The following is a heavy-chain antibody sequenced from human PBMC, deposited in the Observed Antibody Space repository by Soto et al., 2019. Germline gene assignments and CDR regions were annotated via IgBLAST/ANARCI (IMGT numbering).Heavy chain of an antibody. CDR3: ARGHIAAPYYYYYGMDV. CDR2: ISSSSSTI. Sequence: PGGSLRLSCAASGFTFGSYSMNWVRQAPGKGLEWVSYISSSSSTIYYADSVKGRFTISRDNAKNSLYLQMNSLRDGDTAVYYCARGHIAAPYYYYYGMDVWGQGTTVTVSS. J-gene: IGHJ6*02. D-gene: IGHD6-6*01. CDR1: GFTFGSYS. V-gene: IGHV3-48*02.